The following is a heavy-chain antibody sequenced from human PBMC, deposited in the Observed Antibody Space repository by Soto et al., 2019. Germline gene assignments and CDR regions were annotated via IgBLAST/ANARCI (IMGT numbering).Heavy chain of an antibody. CDR3: ARDRIVTKPPAPYYLYYGVEV. J-gene: IGHJ6*02. CDR1: NFSISSAYY. Sequence: SETLSLTCGVSNFSISSAYYWAWIRQPPGKGLEWIASVYHTGNTYFNPSLKSRVTISVDTSKNQFSLRLRSVTAADTATYYCARDRIVTKPPAPYYLYYGVEVWGQGTTVTVSS. V-gene: IGHV4-38-2*02. D-gene: IGHD3-22*01. CDR2: VYHTGNT.